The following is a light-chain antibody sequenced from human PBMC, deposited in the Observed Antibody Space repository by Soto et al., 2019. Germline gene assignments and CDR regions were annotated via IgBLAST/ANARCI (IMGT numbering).Light chain of an antibody. CDR2: DVS. Sequence: IVLTQSPATLSLSPGKRATLSCRASQNISSYLIWYQQKPGQAPRLLIYDVSNRATGIPARFSGGRSGSDLSPAAGSLEPEYFAVYSCQRRSNWPRMFGKGTKVDIK. V-gene: IGKV3-11*01. CDR3: QRRSNWPRM. J-gene: IGKJ1*01. CDR1: QNISSY.